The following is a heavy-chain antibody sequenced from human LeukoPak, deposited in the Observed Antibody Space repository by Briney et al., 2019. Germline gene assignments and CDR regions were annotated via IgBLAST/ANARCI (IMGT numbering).Heavy chain of an antibody. Sequence: GGSLRLSCAASGFTFSSYWMSWVRQAPGKGLEWVANIKQDGSAKYYVDSVKGRFTISRDNAKNSLYLQMGSPRAEDTAVYYCAKDPPGDAFDIWGQGTMVTVSS. CDR2: IKQDGSAK. CDR3: AKDPPGDAFDI. CDR1: GFTFSSYW. J-gene: IGHJ3*02. D-gene: IGHD3-10*01. V-gene: IGHV3-7*03.